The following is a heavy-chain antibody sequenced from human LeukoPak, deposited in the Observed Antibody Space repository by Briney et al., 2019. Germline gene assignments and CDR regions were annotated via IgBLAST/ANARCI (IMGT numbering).Heavy chain of an antibody. CDR1: GFTFSSYG. CDR2: ISYDGSNK. J-gene: IGHJ4*02. V-gene: IGHV3-30*03. D-gene: IGHD6-13*01. CDR3: ARQQQLVRLRSLALDY. Sequence: GGSLRLSCAASGFTFSSYGMHWVRQAPGKGLEWVAVISYDGSNKYYTDSVKGRFTISRDNSKNTLYLQMNSLRAEDTAVYYCARQQQLVRLRSLALDYWGQGTLVTVSS.